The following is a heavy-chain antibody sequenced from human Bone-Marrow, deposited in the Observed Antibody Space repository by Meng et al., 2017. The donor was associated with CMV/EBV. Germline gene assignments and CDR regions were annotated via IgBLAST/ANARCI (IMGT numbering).Heavy chain of an antibody. V-gene: IGHV1-18*01. D-gene: IGHD5-18*01. CDR3: ARRAMVYYYYGMDV. CDR1: GYTFTSYG. J-gene: IGHJ6*02. Sequence: ASVKVSCKASGYTFTSYGISWVRQAPGQGLEWMGWISAYNGNTNYAQKLQGRVTMTTDTSTSTAYMELSSLRSEDTAVYYCARRAMVYYYYGMDVWGQGTTVTVSS. CDR2: ISAYNGNT.